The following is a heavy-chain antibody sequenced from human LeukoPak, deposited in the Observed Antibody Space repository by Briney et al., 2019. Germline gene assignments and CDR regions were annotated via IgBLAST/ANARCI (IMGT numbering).Heavy chain of an antibody. CDR1: GFTFSSYS. CDR2: ISSSSYI. J-gene: IGHJ3*02. D-gene: IGHD6-13*01. CDR3: ARAITGAGNFAFDI. V-gene: IGHV3-21*01. Sequence: GGSLRLSCAASGFTFSSYSMNWVRQAPGRGLEWVSSISSSSYIYYADSVKGRFTISRDNAKNSLYLQMNSLRAEDTAVYYCARAITGAGNFAFDIWGQGTMVTVSS.